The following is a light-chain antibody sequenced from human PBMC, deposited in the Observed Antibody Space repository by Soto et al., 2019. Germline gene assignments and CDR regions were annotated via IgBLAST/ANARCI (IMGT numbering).Light chain of an antibody. CDR3: QQYDKYST. Sequence: DIHMTQSPSTLSASVGHTITITCRASQSISVSLAWYKQKPGKAPNLLIYDASTLQGGVPSRFSGSGSGTEFPLTVTSLKPEDFATYFCQQYDKYSTFGHGTQVDI. CDR2: DAS. V-gene: IGKV1-5*01. CDR1: QSISVS. J-gene: IGKJ1*01.